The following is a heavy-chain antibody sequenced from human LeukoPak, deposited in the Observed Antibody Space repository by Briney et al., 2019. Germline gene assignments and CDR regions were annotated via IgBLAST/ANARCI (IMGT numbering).Heavy chain of an antibody. J-gene: IGHJ4*02. Sequence: SETLYPTFAAYGAPFRGFYWSWTRQLPGKGRGWSGEINGIGGANDNPTLKRRVTLSPDTSKKPFSIKLSSVTDASTAAYYCARVTSRLRSSGWSGFDYWGQGTLVTVSS. CDR3: ARVTSRLRSSGWSGFDY. CDR2: INGIGGA. V-gene: IGHV4-34*01. D-gene: IGHD6-19*01. CDR1: GAPFRGFY.